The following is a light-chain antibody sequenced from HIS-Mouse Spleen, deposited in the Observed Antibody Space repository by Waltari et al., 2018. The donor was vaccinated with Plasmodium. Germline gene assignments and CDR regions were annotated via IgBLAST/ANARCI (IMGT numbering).Light chain of an antibody. CDR1: SRDVGGYNY. J-gene: IGLJ1*01. CDR2: EVS. Sequence: QSALTQPRPVSGSPGQSVTISCTGTSRDVGGYNYVSWYQQHPGKAPKLMIYEVSKRPAGVPDRFSGSKSGNTASLTISGLQAEDEADYYCCSYAGSYTFVFGTGTKVTVL. CDR3: CSYAGSYTFV. V-gene: IGLV2-11*01.